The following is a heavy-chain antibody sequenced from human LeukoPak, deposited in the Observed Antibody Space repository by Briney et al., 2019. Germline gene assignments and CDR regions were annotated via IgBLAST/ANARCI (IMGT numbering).Heavy chain of an antibody. J-gene: IGHJ6*02. V-gene: IGHV3-48*02. CDR3: ARGGSGYGDYYYFYGMDV. CDR2: ISSSSSTI. CDR1: GFTFNRCW. Sequence: PGGSLRLSCVVSGFTFNRCWMNWVRQAPGKGLEWVSYISSSSSTIYYAESVKGRFTISRDNAKNSLYLQMNSLRDEDTAVYYCARGGSGYGDYYYFYGMDVWGQGTTVTVSS. D-gene: IGHD3-22*01.